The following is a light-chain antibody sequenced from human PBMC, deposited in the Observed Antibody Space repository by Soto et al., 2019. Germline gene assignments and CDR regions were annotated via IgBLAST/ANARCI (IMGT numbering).Light chain of an antibody. V-gene: IGKV3-20*01. CDR1: QSVTSNY. Sequence: ELVLTQSPSTLSLSPEERATLSCRASQSVTSNYLAWYQQEPGQAPRLLIYGASHRATGIPDRFSGSGSGTDFTLTIHRLEPEDFGVYYCQQYAYSPPTFGLGTKVDIK. CDR3: QQYAYSPPT. J-gene: IGKJ1*01. CDR2: GAS.